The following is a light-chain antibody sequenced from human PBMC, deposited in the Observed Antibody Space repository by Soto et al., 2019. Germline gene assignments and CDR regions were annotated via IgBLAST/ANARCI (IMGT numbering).Light chain of an antibody. J-gene: IGKJ5*01. CDR2: DAS. CDR1: HNVSSY. V-gene: IGKV3-11*01. CDR3: QQRSYWPIT. Sequence: EIVLTQSPSTLSLSPGERSSLSCMASHNVSSYLVWYQQKPGQAPRLLIYDASNRAAGIPARFSGSGSGTDFTLTISSLEPEDFAVYYCQQRSYWPITFGQGTRLAI.